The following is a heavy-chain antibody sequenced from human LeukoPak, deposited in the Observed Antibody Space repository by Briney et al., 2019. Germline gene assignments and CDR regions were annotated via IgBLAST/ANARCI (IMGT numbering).Heavy chain of an antibody. CDR1: GYSISSGYF. V-gene: IGHV4-38-2*02. D-gene: IGHD1-14*01. CDR2: IYHSGST. J-gene: IGHJ4*02. Sequence: PSETLSLTCTVSGYSISSGYFWGSIRQPPGKGLECIGTIYHSGSTYYNPSLKSRVTISVDTSKNQFSLKLNSVTAADTAVYYCARDPTPPPYYFDHWGQGTLVTVSS. CDR3: ARDPTPPPYYFDH.